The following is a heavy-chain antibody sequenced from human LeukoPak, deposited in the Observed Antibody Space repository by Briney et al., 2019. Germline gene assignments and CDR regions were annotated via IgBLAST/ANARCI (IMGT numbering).Heavy chain of an antibody. CDR2: ISSSSGYI. V-gene: IGHV3-21*01. CDR1: GFIFSSYS. Sequence: GGSLRLSCAASGFIFSSYSMNWVRQAPGKGLEWVSSISSSSGYIYYADSVKGRFTISRDNAKNSLYLQMNSLRAEDTAVYYCARVQYYDSSGSGCDAFDIWGQGTMVTVSS. CDR3: ARVQYYDSSGSGCDAFDI. D-gene: IGHD3-22*01. J-gene: IGHJ3*02.